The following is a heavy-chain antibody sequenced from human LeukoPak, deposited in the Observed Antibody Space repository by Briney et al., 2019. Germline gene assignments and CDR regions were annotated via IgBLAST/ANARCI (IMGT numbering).Heavy chain of an antibody. J-gene: IGHJ4*02. Sequence: GASVKVSCKASGYTFTSYGINWVRQATGQGLEWLGWMNPNSGNTVHAQNFQGRVTIARNTSISTAYMELSSLRSEDTAVYYCARGKSMELWGQGTLVTVSS. CDR1: GYTFTSYG. V-gene: IGHV1-8*03. D-gene: IGHD1-7*01. CDR2: MNPNSGNT. CDR3: ARGKSMEL.